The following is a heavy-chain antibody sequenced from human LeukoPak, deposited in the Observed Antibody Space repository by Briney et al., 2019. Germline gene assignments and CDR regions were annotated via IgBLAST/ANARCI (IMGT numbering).Heavy chain of an antibody. CDR3: ARDQEYFIYVPRYNWFDP. Sequence: GASVKVSCKASGYTFTSYGISWVRQAPGQGLEWMGWISAYNGNTNYAQKLQGRVTMTTDTSTSTAYMELRSLRSDDTAVYYCARDQEYFIYVPRYNWFDPWGQGTLVTVSS. CDR2: ISAYNGNT. J-gene: IGHJ5*02. V-gene: IGHV1-18*01. D-gene: IGHD3-10*02. CDR1: GYTFTSYG.